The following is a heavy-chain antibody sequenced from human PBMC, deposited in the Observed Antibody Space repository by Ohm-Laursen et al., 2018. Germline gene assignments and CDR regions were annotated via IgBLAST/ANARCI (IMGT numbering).Heavy chain of an antibody. Sequence: SLRLSCAVSGFTISNNYMNWVRQAPGKGLEWVSLIYSGGDMFYADSVKGRLTISKDKSKNTLYLQMNSLRVEDTAMYFCARDVPGIVASRGGGWGQGTLVTVSS. CDR2: IYSGGDM. CDR3: ARDVPGIVASRGGG. CDR1: GFTISNNY. V-gene: IGHV3-53*01. J-gene: IGHJ4*02. D-gene: IGHD3-16*01.